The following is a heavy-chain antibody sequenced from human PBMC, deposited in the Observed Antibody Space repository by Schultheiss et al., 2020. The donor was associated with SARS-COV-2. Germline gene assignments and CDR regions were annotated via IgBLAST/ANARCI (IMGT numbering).Heavy chain of an antibody. CDR1: GFTFSSYA. Sequence: GESLKISCAASGFTFSSYAMSWVRQAPGKGLEWVSAISGSGGSTYYADSVKGRFTISRDNSKNTLYLQMNSLRAEDTAVYYCARTDIVIMEGAPGAFDIWGQGTKVTVSS. V-gene: IGHV3-23*01. CDR3: ARTDIVIMEGAPGAFDI. D-gene: IGHD2-8*01. J-gene: IGHJ3*02. CDR2: ISGSGGST.